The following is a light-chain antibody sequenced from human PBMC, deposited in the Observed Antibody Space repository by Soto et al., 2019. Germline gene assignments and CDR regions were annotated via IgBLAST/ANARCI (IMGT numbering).Light chain of an antibody. V-gene: IGKV3-11*01. J-gene: IGKJ5*01. CDR1: QSVSSY. CDR2: DAS. CDR3: EPRSNWLPAIT. Sequence: EIVLTQSPATLSLSPGERATLSCRASQSVSSYLAWYQQKPGQAPRLLIYDASNRSTGIPASFRGSGSGTGFTLTISSLEPENFLVYYGEPRSNWLPAITFGKGTRLEIK.